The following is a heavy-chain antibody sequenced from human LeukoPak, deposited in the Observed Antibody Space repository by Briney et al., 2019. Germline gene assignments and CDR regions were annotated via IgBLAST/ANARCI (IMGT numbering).Heavy chain of an antibody. CDR2: VYYSGST. J-gene: IGHJ4*02. V-gene: IGHV4-34*01. Sequence: SETLSLTCAVYGGSFSGYYWGWIRQPPGKGLEWIGSVYYSGSTYFNPSLKSRVTISVDTSRNQFSLKLGSVTAADTAVYYCAREILEWSNPGCYFDFWGQGTLVAVSS. D-gene: IGHD3-3*01. CDR3: AREILEWSNPGCYFDF. CDR1: GGSFSGYY.